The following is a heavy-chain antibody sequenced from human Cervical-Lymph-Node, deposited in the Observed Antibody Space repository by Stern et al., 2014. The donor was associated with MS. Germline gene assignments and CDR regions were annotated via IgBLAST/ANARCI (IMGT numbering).Heavy chain of an antibody. CDR3: ARGSDWYPLDY. D-gene: IGHD6-19*01. CDR2: ISFDGAKT. CDR1: EFAFSTYG. J-gene: IGHJ4*02. Sequence: MQLVESGGGVVQPGRSLRLSCSPSEFAFSTYGMHWVRQAPGKGLEWVALISFDGAKTYYADSVKGRFTISRDNPKNTLYLQMKSLRGEDTAVYYCARGSDWYPLDYWGQGTLVTVSS. V-gene: IGHV3-30*03.